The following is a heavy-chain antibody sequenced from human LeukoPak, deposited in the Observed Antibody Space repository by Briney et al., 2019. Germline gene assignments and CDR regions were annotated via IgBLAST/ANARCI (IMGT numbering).Heavy chain of an antibody. J-gene: IGHJ4*02. D-gene: IGHD3-10*01. CDR3: ATHTYYYGSGRDPDY. CDR2: ISSSGSTI. CDR1: GFTFSSYE. Sequence: GGSLRLSCAASGFTFSSYEMNWVRQAPGKGLEWVSYISSSGSTIYYADSVKGRFTISRDNAKNSLYLQMNSLRAEDTAVYYCATHTYYYGSGRDPDYWGQGTLVTVSS. V-gene: IGHV3-48*03.